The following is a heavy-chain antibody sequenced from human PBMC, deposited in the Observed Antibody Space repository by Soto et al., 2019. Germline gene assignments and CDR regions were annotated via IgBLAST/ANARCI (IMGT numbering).Heavy chain of an antibody. CDR2: ISYDGSNK. V-gene: IGHV3-30-3*01. Sequence: HPGVSLRLSCAASGFTFSSYAMHWVRQAPGKGLEWVAVISYDGSNKYYADSVKGRFTISRDNSKNTLYLQMKSLRGEDTAVYCSERWLHKPYGMDVWRQGTTVTVSS. D-gene: IGHD5-18*01. J-gene: IGHJ6*02. CDR3: ERWLHKPYGMDV. CDR1: GFTFSSYA.